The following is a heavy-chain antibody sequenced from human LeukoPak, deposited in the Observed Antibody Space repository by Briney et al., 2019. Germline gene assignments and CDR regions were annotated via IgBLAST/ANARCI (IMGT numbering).Heavy chain of an antibody. D-gene: IGHD6-6*01. Sequence: SETLSLTCAVYGGSFSGYYWSWIRQPPGKGLEWIGEINHSGSTNYNPSLKSRVTISVDTSKNQFSLKLNSVTAADTAVYYCAREISPADSSSAFDYWGQGTLVTVSS. CDR2: INHSGST. J-gene: IGHJ4*02. CDR1: GGSFSGYY. CDR3: AREISPADSSSAFDY. V-gene: IGHV4-34*01.